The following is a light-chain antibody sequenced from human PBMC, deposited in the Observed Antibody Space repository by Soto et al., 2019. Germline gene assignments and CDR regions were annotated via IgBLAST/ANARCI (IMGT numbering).Light chain of an antibody. V-gene: IGKV4-1*01. Sequence: DIVMTQSPDSLAVSLGERATINYKSSQSVLYSSNNKNFLTWYQQKPGQPPKPLIYWASTRESGVPDRFSGSGSGTDFTLTISSLQAEDVAVYYCQQYYSSHPTFGQGTKLEIK. CDR3: QQYYSSHPT. CDR2: WAS. J-gene: IGKJ2*01. CDR1: QSVLYSSNNKNF.